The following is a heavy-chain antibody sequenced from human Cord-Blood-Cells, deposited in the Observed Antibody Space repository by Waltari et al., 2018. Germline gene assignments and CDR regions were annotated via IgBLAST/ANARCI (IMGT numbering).Heavy chain of an antibody. V-gene: IGHV3-74*01. J-gene: IGHJ4*02. CDR3: ARAGELGIDY. CDR1: VLAFMRHG. D-gene: IGHD7-27*01. CDR2: INSDGSST. Sequence: EVQLVESGGGLVQPGGSRSLACAASVLAFMRHGLHWVRQAPGKGLVWVSRINSDGSSTSYADSVKGRFTISRDNAKNTLYLQMNSLRAEDTAVYYCARAGELGIDYWGQGTLVTVSS.